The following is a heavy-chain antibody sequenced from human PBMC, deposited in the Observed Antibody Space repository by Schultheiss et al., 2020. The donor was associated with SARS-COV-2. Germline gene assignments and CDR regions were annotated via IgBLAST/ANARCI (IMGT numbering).Heavy chain of an antibody. CDR2: ISSSSSYI. CDR3: AKESRKWYQLLSGSWFDP. V-gene: IGHV3-21*04. Sequence: GESLKISCAASGFTFSSYSMNWVRQAPGKGLEWVSSISSSSSYIYYADSVKGRFTISRDNAKNSLYLQMNSLRAEDTAVYYCAKESRKWYQLLSGSWFDPWGQGTLVTVSS. D-gene: IGHD2-2*01. J-gene: IGHJ5*02. CDR1: GFTFSSYS.